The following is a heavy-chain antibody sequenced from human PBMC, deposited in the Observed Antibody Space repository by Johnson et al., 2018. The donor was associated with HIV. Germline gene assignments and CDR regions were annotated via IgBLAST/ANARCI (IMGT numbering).Heavy chain of an antibody. CDR1: GFSVSNTY. CDR2: IYSGGST. J-gene: IGHJ3*01. CDR3: ARDGESQQLPLGDAFDV. Sequence: VQLVESGGGLVQPGGSLRLSCLTSGFSVSNTYMNWVRQAPGKGLEWVSVIYSGGSTYYADSVRGRFTISRDNSKNTLYLQMSSLRAEDTAMYYCARDGESQQLPLGDAFDVWGQGTMVTVSS. D-gene: IGHD6-13*01. V-gene: IGHV3-66*01.